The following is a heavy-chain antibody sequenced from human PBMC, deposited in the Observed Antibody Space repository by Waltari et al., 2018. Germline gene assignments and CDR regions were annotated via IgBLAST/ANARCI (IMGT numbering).Heavy chain of an antibody. V-gene: IGHV4-38-2*02. D-gene: IGHD2-8*02. CDR1: GYSISSGYY. J-gene: IGHJ4*02. CDR3: ARDLDCTGSGCYGIDY. CDR2: ISGSSGTT. Sequence: QVQLQESGPGLVKPSETLSLTCAVPGYSISSGYYWGWIRQPPGKGLEYIGYISGSSGTTNYNPSLKSRVTISKDTSKNQFSLKLSSVTAADTAVYYCARDLDCTGSGCYGIDYWGQGVLVTVSS.